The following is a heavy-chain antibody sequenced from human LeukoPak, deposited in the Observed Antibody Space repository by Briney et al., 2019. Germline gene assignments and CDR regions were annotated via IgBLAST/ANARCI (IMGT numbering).Heavy chain of an antibody. CDR3: AKLGFDSSGSHTLFDL. V-gene: IGHV3-NL1*01. Sequence: GGSLRLSCAASGFTFSNYGMNWVRQAPGKGLEWVSFTDTSGRYVYYGDSVKGRFTISRDNSKNTLYLEVNSLRVEDTAVYYCAKLGFDSSGSHTLFDLWGQGTLVTVSS. CDR2: TDTSGRYV. J-gene: IGHJ4*02. CDR1: GFTFSNYG. D-gene: IGHD3-22*01.